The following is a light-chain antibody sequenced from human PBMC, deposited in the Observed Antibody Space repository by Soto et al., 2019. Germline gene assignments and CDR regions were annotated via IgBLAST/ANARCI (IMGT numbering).Light chain of an antibody. CDR3: QQSYSTIT. J-gene: IGKJ5*01. V-gene: IGKV1-39*01. CDR2: AAS. Sequence: DIQMTQSPSSLSASVGDRVTITCRASQSISSYLNWYQQKPGKAPKLLIYAASSLQSVVPSRFSGSGSGTDFTLTISSLQPEDFASYYCQQSYSTITFGQGTRLEMK. CDR1: QSISSY.